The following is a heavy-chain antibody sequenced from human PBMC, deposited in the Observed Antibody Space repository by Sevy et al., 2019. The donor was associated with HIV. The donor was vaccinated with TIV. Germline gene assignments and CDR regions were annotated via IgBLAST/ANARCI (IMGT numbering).Heavy chain of an antibody. J-gene: IGHJ4*02. Sequence: GGSLRLSCAASGFTFSNYAMNWVRQAPGKGLEWVSGISATGESTYYADSVKGHFTISRDNSRNTLYLQMYSLRPEDTAVYYCARESSHDFWSGYWGYLDYWGQGTLVTVSS. CDR2: ISATGEST. CDR3: ARESSHDFWSGYWGYLDY. V-gene: IGHV3-23*01. D-gene: IGHD3-3*01. CDR1: GFTFSNYA.